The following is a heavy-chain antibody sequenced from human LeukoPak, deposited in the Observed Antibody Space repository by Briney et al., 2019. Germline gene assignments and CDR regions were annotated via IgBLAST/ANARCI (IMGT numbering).Heavy chain of an antibody. V-gene: IGHV3-64*01. D-gene: IGHD3-22*01. CDR3: ARVRTDSSGYYSDY. CDR1: GFTFSSYA. Sequence: PGGSLRLSCAASGFTFSSYAMHWVRQAPGKGLEYVSAISSNGGSTYYANSVKGRFTISRDNSKSTLYLQMGSLRAEDMAVYYCARVRTDSSGYYSDYWGQGTLVTVSS. CDR2: ISSNGGST. J-gene: IGHJ4*02.